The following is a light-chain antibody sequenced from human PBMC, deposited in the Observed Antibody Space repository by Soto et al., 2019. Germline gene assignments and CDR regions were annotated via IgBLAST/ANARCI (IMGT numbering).Light chain of an antibody. CDR3: QQRSTGRIT. Sequence: EIVLTQSPATLSLSPGERATLSCRASQSVSSYLAWYQQKPGQAPRLLIYDAANRATGITARFSGSGSGTDFTLTISSLEPEDFAVYYCQQRSTGRITFGPGTKVDIK. J-gene: IGKJ3*01. CDR2: DAA. V-gene: IGKV3-11*01. CDR1: QSVSSY.